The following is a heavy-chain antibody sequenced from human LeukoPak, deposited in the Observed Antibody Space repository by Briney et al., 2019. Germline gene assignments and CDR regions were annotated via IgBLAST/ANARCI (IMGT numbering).Heavy chain of an antibody. J-gene: IGHJ4*02. V-gene: IGHV3-30-3*01. D-gene: IGHD4-23*01. CDR3: AREGRVRWYDY. CDR1: GFTFSSYA. Sequence: GRSLRLSCAASGFTFSSYAMQWVRPAPGKGLGWVAVISYDGSNKYYADSVKGRFTISRDNSKNTLYLQMNSLRAEDTAVYYCAREGRVRWYDYWGQGTLATVSS. CDR2: ISYDGSNK.